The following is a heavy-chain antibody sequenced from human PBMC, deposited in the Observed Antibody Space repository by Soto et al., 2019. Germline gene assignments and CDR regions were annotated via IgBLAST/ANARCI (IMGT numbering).Heavy chain of an antibody. J-gene: IGHJ4*02. V-gene: IGHV3-33*01. CDR3: ARESIISSYYFYY. CDR2: IWYDGSNK. D-gene: IGHD3-10*01. CDR1: GFTFSSYG. Sequence: QVQLVESGGGVVQPGRSLRLSCAASGFTFSSYGMHWVRQAPGKGLEWVAVIWYDGSNKYYADSVKGRFTISRDNSKNTLYLQINSLRAEDTAVYYCARESIISSYYFYYWGQGTLVPVSS.